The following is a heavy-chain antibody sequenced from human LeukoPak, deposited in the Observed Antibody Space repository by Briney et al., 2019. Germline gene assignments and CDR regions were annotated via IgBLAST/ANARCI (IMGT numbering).Heavy chain of an antibody. CDR2: INHSGST. CDR3: ARASYYDFWS. Sequence: PSETLSLTCAVYGVSFSGYYWSWIRQPPGKGLEWIGEINHSGSTNYNPSLKSRVTISVDTSKNQFSLKLSSVTAADTAVYYCARASYYDFWSWGQGTLVTVSS. CDR1: GVSFSGYY. D-gene: IGHD3-3*01. J-gene: IGHJ4*02. V-gene: IGHV4-34*01.